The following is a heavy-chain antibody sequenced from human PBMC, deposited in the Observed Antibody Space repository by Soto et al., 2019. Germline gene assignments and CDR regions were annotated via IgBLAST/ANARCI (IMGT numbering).Heavy chain of an antibody. Sequence: GASVKVSCKASGYTFTGYYMHWVRQAPGQGLEWMGWINPNSGGTNYAQKFQGRVTMTRDTSISTAYMELSRLRSDDTAVYYCARDGAGAARCGGDCYLGYWGQGTLVTVSS. CDR2: INPNSGGT. D-gene: IGHD2-21*02. J-gene: IGHJ4*02. V-gene: IGHV1-2*02. CDR3: ARDGAGAARCGGDCYLGY. CDR1: GYTFTGYY.